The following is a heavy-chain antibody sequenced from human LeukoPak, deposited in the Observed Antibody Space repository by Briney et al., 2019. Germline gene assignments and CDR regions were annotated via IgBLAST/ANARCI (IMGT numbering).Heavy chain of an antibody. Sequence: GGSLRLSCAASGFTFSSYAMHWVRQAPGKGLEWVAVISYDGSNKYYADSVKGRFTISRDNSKNTLYLQMNSLRAEDTAVYYCARADGYDFWSGYYYYYYYMDVWGKGTTVTVSS. D-gene: IGHD3-3*01. J-gene: IGHJ6*03. CDR2: ISYDGSNK. CDR1: GFTFSSYA. CDR3: ARADGYDFWSGYYYYYYYMDV. V-gene: IGHV3-30-3*01.